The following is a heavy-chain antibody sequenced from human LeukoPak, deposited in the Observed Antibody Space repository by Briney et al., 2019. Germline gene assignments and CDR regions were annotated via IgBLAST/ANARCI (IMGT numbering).Heavy chain of an antibody. Sequence: GGSLRLSCAASGFTFNNYAMSWVRQAPGKGLEWVSAIGGSGAGTYYTDSVKGRFTISRDNSKNMLFLQMNSLRAEDTAVYYCAKRPSGGRDFDYWGQGTLVTVSS. V-gene: IGHV3-23*01. D-gene: IGHD2-15*01. CDR1: GFTFNNYA. J-gene: IGHJ4*02. CDR3: AKRPSGGRDFDY. CDR2: IGGSGAGT.